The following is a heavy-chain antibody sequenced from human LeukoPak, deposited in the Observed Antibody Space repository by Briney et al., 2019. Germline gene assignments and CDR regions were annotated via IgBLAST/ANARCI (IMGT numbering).Heavy chain of an antibody. CDR3: ARDYDYVWGSYGFDY. Sequence: PGGSLRLSCAASGFTISSYWMHWVRQAPGKGLVWVSRINSDGSSTSYADSVKGRFTISRDNAKNTLYLQMNSLRAEDTAVYYCARDYDYVWGSYGFDYWGQGTLVTVSS. D-gene: IGHD3-16*01. CDR2: INSDGSST. V-gene: IGHV3-74*01. J-gene: IGHJ4*02. CDR1: GFTISSYW.